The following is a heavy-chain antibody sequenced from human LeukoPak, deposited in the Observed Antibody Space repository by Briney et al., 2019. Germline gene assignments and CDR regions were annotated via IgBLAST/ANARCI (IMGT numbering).Heavy chain of an antibody. V-gene: IGHV3-48*02. D-gene: IGHD1-26*01. J-gene: IGHJ4*02. CDR3: ARDQYESGGSYPGYFDY. Sequence: GGSLRLSCAASGFTFGSYAMSWVRQAPGKGLEWVSYISSSSYPIYYADSVKGRFTISRDNAKNSLYLQMNSLRDEDTAVYYCARDQYESGGSYPGYFDYWGQGTLVTVSS. CDR2: ISSSSYPI. CDR1: GFTFGSYA.